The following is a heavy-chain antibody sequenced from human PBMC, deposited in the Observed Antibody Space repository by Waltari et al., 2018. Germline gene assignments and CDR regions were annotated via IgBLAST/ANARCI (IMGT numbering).Heavy chain of an antibody. Sequence: QVQLVQSGAEVKKPGASVKISCKASGYTFNRFAIHWVRQAPGQRLEWMGWINAGDGNTKDSQKFQGRVTITTDESTSTADMELSSLRSEDTAVYDCARGPVEMATIGGHGAFDIWGQGTMVTVSS. V-gene: IGHV1-3*01. CDR2: INAGDGNT. D-gene: IGHD5-12*01. CDR3: ARGPVEMATIGGHGAFDI. J-gene: IGHJ3*02. CDR1: GYTFNRFA.